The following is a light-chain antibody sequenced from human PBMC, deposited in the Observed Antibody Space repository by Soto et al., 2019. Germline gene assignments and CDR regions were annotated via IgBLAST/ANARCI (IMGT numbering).Light chain of an antibody. J-gene: IGLJ1*01. Sequence: QSALTQPASVSGSPGQSITISCTGTSSDVGGYNYVSWYQHHPGKAPKLMIYDVSNRPSGVSNRFSGSKSGNTASLTISGLQPEDEADNYCCSYTTSNTRQIVFGTGTKVTV. CDR1: SSDVGGYNY. CDR3: CSYTTSNTRQIV. V-gene: IGLV2-14*03. CDR2: DVS.